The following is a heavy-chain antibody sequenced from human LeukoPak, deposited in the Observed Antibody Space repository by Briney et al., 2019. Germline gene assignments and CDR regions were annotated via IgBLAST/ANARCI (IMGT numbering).Heavy chain of an antibody. CDR1: GYRFTTSW. J-gene: IGHJ5*02. V-gene: IGHV5-51*01. Sequence: GESPKISCQGSGYRFTTSWIGWVRQMPGKGLEWMGIIYPGDSDTRYSPSFQGQVTISADKSISTAYLQWSSLKASDTAMYYCARYGSGQPDQGGLDPWGQGTLVTDSS. CDR3: ARYGSGQPDQGGLDP. D-gene: IGHD3-10*01. CDR2: IYPGDSDT.